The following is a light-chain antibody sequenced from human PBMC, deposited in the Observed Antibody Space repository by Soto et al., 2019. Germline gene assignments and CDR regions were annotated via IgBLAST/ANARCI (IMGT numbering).Light chain of an antibody. CDR2: EGS. V-gene: IGLV2-23*01. CDR1: SSDVGSYNL. J-gene: IGLJ1*01. CDR3: CSNAPSSSPYV. Sequence: QSALTQPASVSGSPGQSITISCTGTSSDVGSYNLVSWYQQHPGKAPKLMIYEGSKRPSGVSNRFSGSKSGNTASLTISGLQAEDEAAYYCCSNAPSSSPYVFGTGTKLTVL.